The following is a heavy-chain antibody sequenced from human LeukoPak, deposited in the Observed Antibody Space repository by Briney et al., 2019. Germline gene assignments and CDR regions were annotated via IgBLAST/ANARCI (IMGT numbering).Heavy chain of an antibody. Sequence: SVKVSCKASGGTFSSYAISWVRQAPGQGLEWMGRIIPILGIANYAQKFQGRVTITADKSTSTAYMELSSLRSEDTAVYYCARAHRSSTSCYSLGIYYYYGMDVWGQGTTVTVSS. J-gene: IGHJ6*02. CDR3: ARAHRSSTSCYSLGIYYYYGMDV. CDR2: IIPILGIA. V-gene: IGHV1-69*04. CDR1: GGTFSSYA. D-gene: IGHD2-2*01.